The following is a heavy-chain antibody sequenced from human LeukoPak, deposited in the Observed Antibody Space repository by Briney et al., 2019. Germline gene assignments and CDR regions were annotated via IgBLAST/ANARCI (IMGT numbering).Heavy chain of an antibody. CDR1: GGSISSGDYY. CDR3: ARGRSIAAAGTVWFDP. V-gene: IGHV4-61*08. Sequence: SETLSLTCTVSGGSISSGDYYWSWIRQPPGKGLEWIGYIYYSGSTNYNPSLKSRVTISVDTSKNQFSLKLSSVTAADTAVYYCARGRSIAAAGTVWFDPWGQGTLVTVSS. D-gene: IGHD6-13*01. CDR2: IYYSGST. J-gene: IGHJ5*02.